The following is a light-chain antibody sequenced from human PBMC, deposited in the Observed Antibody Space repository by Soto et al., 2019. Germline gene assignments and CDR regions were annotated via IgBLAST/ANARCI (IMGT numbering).Light chain of an antibody. CDR2: DAS. Sequence: EIGFTQSPPTLSFSPGERATLSCRASQSVSTYLAWYQQRPGQAPRLLIYDASYRATDIPPRFSGSGSGTDFTLTISSLEPEDFAVYYCQQRSNWPATFGQGTRLDIK. J-gene: IGKJ5*01. CDR1: QSVSTY. CDR3: QQRSNWPAT. V-gene: IGKV3-11*01.